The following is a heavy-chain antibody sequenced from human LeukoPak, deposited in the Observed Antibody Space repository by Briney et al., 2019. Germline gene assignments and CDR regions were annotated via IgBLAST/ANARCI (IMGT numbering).Heavy chain of an antibody. D-gene: IGHD3-10*01. CDR3: ARNARLLWFGELLSPNAFDI. CDR1: GGSISSYY. Sequence: SETLSLTCTVSGGSISSYYWSWIRQPPGKGLEWIGEINHSGSTNYNPSLKSRVTISVDTSKNQFSLKLSSVTAADTAVYYCARNARLLWFGELLSPNAFDIWGQGTMVTVSS. CDR2: INHSGST. J-gene: IGHJ3*02. V-gene: IGHV4-34*01.